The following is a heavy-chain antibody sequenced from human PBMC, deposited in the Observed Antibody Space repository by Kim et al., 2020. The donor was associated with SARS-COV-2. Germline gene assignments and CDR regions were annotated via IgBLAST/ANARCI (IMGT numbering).Heavy chain of an antibody. V-gene: IGHV1-46*01. Sequence: TVYARKSPGRVTITRDTSTSTVYMELSSLRSEDTAVYYCARTTSTNWFDLWGQGTLVTVSS. J-gene: IGHJ5*02. CDR2: T. D-gene: IGHD4-4*01. CDR3: ARTTSTNWFDL.